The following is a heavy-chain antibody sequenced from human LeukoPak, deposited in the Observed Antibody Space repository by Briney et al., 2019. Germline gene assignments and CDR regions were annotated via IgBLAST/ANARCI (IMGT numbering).Heavy chain of an antibody. CDR2: INPNSGGT. CDR1: GYTFTGYY. J-gene: IGHJ6*02. D-gene: IGHD2-15*01. CDR3: AKRQYCSGGSCYSPKFLYYYYGMDV. Sequence: ASVKVSCKASGYTFTGYYMHWVRLAPGQGLEWMGWINPNSGGTNYAQKFQGRVTMTRDTSISTAYMELSRLRSDDTAVYYCAKRQYCSGGSCYSPKFLYYYYGMDVWGQGTTVTVSS. V-gene: IGHV1-2*02.